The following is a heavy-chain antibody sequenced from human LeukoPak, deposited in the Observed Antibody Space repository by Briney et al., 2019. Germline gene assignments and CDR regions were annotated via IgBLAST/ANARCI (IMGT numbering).Heavy chain of an antibody. V-gene: IGHV4-34*01. CDR2: INDSGRI. Sequence: PSETLSLTCAVYGGSFSDYYWSWIRQPPGKGLEWIGEINDSGRINYNPSLMSRVTVSVDTSKNQFSLRLTSVTATDTAVYYCARRWNYGRNYYIDVWGNGATVSVSS. D-gene: IGHD1-7*01. CDR1: GGSFSDYY. J-gene: IGHJ6*03. CDR3: ARRWNYGRNYYIDV.